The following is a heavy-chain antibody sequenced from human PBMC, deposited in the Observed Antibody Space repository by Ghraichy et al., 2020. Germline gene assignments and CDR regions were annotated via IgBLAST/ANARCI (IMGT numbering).Heavy chain of an antibody. Sequence: GGSLRLSCAASGFTFSSYWMSWVRQAPGKGLEWVANIKQDGSEKYYVDSVKGRFTISRDNAKNSLYLQMNSLRAEDTAVYYCAREAYYDFWSGYSSYWYFDLWGRGTLVTVSS. J-gene: IGHJ2*01. CDR2: IKQDGSEK. CDR3: AREAYYDFWSGYSSYWYFDL. CDR1: GFTFSSYW. V-gene: IGHV3-7*01. D-gene: IGHD3-3*01.